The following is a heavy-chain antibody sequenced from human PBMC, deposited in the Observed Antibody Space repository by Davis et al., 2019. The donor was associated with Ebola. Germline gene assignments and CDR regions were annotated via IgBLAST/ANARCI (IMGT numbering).Heavy chain of an antibody. CDR3: ARHLAPYYYDTSFDY. V-gene: IGHV4-30-2*01. CDR1: GGSISSGGYS. J-gene: IGHJ4*02. Sequence: SETLSLTCAVSGGSISSGGYSWSWIRQPPGKGLEWIGYIYHSGSTYYNPSLKSRVTISVDTSKKQFSLKLSSVTAADTAVYYCARHLAPYYYDTSFDYWGQGTLVTVSS. D-gene: IGHD3-22*01. CDR2: IYHSGST.